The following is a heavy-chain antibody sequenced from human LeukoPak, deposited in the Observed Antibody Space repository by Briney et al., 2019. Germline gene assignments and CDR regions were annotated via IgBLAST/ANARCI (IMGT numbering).Heavy chain of an antibody. CDR1: GGSISSYY. J-gene: IGHJ4*02. V-gene: IGHV4-4*07. D-gene: IGHD6-19*01. CDR2: IYTSGST. Sequence: PSETLSLTCTASGGSISSYYWSWIRQPAGKGLEWIGRIYTSGSTNYNPSLKSRVTMSVDTSKNQFSLKLSSVTAADTAVYYCASGYSSGWYFGLFDYWGQGTLVTVSS. CDR3: ASGYSSGWYFGLFDY.